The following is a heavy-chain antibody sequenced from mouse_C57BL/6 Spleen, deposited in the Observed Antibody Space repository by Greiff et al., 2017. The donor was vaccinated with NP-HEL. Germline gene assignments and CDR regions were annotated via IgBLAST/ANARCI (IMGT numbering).Heavy chain of an antibody. Sequence: VQLQQSGPELVKPGASVKIPCKASGYTFTDYNMDWVKQSHGKSLEWIGDINPNNGGTIYNQKFKGKDTLTVANYSSTAYMELRSLTSEYTAVYYCARGLNWDVDFDYWGQGTTLTVSS. D-gene: IGHD4-1*01. CDR3: ARGLNWDVDFDY. CDR2: INPNNGGT. CDR1: GYTFTDYN. V-gene: IGHV1-18*01. J-gene: IGHJ2*01.